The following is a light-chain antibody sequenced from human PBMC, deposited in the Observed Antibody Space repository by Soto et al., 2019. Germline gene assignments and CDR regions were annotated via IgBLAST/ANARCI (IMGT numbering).Light chain of an antibody. CDR2: DVS. V-gene: IGLV2-14*03. CDR1: SSDIGDY. J-gene: IGLJ2*01. Sequence: QSAPTQPASVSGSPGQSITISCTGTSSDIGDYVSWYQQHPGKAPKVLIYDVSNRPSGVSSRFSGSKSGNTASLTISGLQAEDEADYYCSSYTNSRVAFGGGTKLTVL. CDR3: SSYTNSRVA.